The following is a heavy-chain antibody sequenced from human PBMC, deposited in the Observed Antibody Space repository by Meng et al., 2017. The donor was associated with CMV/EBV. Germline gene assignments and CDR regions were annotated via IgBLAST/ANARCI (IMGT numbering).Heavy chain of an antibody. J-gene: IGHJ6*02. CDR2: IWYDGSNK. CDR3: ARESRWLRLGDYYYGMDV. Sequence: GGSLRLSCAASGFTFSSYGMHWVRQAPGKGLEWVAVIWYDGSNKYYADSVKGRFTISRDNSKNTLYLQMNSLRAEDTAVYYCARESRWLRLGDYYYGMDVWGQGTTVTVSS. D-gene: IGHD5-12*01. V-gene: IGHV3-33*01. CDR1: GFTFSSYG.